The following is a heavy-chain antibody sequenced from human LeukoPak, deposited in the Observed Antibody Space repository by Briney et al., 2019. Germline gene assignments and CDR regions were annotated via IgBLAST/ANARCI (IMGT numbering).Heavy chain of an antibody. CDR1: GNSISSGYY. V-gene: IGHV4-38-2*02. J-gene: IGHJ4*02. CDR3: AREGPDRYFDY. Sequence: PSETLSLTCTVSGNSISSGYYWGWIRQPPGKGLEWIGSIYHSGRTYYNPSLKSRVTISVDRSKNQFSLKLSSVTAADTAVYYCAREGPDRYFDYWGQGTLVTVSS. CDR2: IYHSGRT.